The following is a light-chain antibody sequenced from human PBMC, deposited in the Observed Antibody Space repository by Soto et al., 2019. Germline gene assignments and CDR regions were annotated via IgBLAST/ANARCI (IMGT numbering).Light chain of an antibody. J-gene: IGLJ2*01. CDR1: SSDVGDFDC. V-gene: IGLV2-14*01. CDR2: EVS. CDR3: SSYTSSSTLV. Sequence: QSALTQPASVSGSPGQSITISCTGTSSDVGDFDCVSWYQQHPGKAPKLMIYEVSDRPSGVSNRFSGSKSGDTASLTISGLQAEYEAVYYCSSYTSSSTLVFGGGTKLTVL.